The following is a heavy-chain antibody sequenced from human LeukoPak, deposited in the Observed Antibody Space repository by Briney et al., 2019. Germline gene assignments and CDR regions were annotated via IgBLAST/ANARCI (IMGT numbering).Heavy chain of an antibody. V-gene: IGHV1-8*03. CDR2: MNPKSGDT. CDR1: GYSFTNYD. J-gene: IGHJ3*02. D-gene: IGHD6-25*01. Sequence: ASVKVSCKASGYSFTNYDINWVRQATGQGLEWMGWMNPKSGDTGYSQKFQGRVFITRDTSINTAYMELSSLGSDDTAVYYCARGHGVAATSHAFDIWGQGTMVTVSS. CDR3: ARGHGVAATSHAFDI.